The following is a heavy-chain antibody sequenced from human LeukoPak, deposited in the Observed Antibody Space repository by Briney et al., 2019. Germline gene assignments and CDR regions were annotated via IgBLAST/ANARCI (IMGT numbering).Heavy chain of an antibody. D-gene: IGHD3-22*01. CDR3: AREGYYYDSSGYSPYNWFDP. V-gene: IGHV1-18*01. CDR1: GYTFINYD. J-gene: IGHJ5*02. CDR2: ISVDNDNT. Sequence: ASVKVSRKASGYTFINYDIRWVRQAPGQGLEWMGWISVDNDNTNYAQKLQGRVTMTRNTSISTAYMELSSLRSKDTAVYYCAREGYYYDSSGYSPYNWFDPWGQGTLVTVSS.